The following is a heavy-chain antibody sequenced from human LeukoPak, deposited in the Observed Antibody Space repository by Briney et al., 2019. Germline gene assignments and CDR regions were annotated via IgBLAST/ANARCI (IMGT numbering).Heavy chain of an antibody. V-gene: IGHV3-20*04. CDR1: GFTFDDYG. D-gene: IGHD5-24*01. CDR2: IDRNGDST. J-gene: IGHJ3*02. Sequence: GGSLRVSCAASGFTFDDYGMSWVRQAPGKGLEWVSGIDRNGDSTGYADSVEGRFTISRDNAKNSLYLQMDSLRAEDTALYYCARDHKGGDGADAFDIWGHGTMVTVSS. CDR3: ARDHKGGDGADAFDI.